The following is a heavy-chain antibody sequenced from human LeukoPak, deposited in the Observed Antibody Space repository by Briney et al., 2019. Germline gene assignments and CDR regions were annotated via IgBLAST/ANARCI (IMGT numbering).Heavy chain of an antibody. CDR2: ISFDGSNK. D-gene: IGHD2-2*01. CDR3: AKVIFACSSASCSNYYYYGVDV. J-gene: IGHJ6*02. V-gene: IGHV3-30*04. CDR1: GFTFSSYA. Sequence: GGSLRLSCAASGFTFSSYATHWVRQAPGKGLEWVAVISFDGSNKYYADSVKGRFTISSDNSKNTLYLQMNSLRAEDTAVYYCAKVIFACSSASCSNYYYYGVDVWGQGTTVTVSS.